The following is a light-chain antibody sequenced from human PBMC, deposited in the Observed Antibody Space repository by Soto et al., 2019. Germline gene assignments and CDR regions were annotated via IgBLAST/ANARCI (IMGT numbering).Light chain of an antibody. J-gene: IGKJ1*01. CDR3: QQYETFSGT. Sequence: DIQMTQSPSTLSASLGDTVTVTCRASQSVSGWLAWYQQKPGEAPKLLIYDASARPRGIPSRFSGSGSGTKFTLTIASLQSDDFATYYCQQYETFSGTFGPGTKVDIK. CDR2: DAS. V-gene: IGKV1-5*01. CDR1: QSVSGW.